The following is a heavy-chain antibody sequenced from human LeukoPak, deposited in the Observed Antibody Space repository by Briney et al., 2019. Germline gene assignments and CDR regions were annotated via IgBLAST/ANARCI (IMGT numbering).Heavy chain of an antibody. Sequence: GASVKVSCKPSGYSFTGYYMHWVRQAPGRGLEWMGWMNPNSGGTKYTQNFQGRVTMTRDTSISTAYMELSRLRSDDTAVYYCARADSSSWYYFDYWGQGTLVTVSS. J-gene: IGHJ4*02. CDR1: GYSFTGYY. CDR3: ARADSSSWYYFDY. CDR2: MNPNSGGT. V-gene: IGHV1-2*02. D-gene: IGHD6-13*01.